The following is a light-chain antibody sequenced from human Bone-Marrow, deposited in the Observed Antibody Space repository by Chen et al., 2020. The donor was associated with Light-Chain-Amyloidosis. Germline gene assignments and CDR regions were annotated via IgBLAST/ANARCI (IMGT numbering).Light chain of an antibody. CDR2: CSS. CDR1: QTISSNY. CDR3: QQYGTSPLT. V-gene: IGKV3-20*01. J-gene: IGKJ4*01. Sequence: EIVLTLSPGTLSLSPGEGANLACRASQTISSNYLTWYQQKFGQAPRLLIYCSSSRATGIPDRFTGSGSGTDFTLTINRLEPEDCAMYYCQQYGTSPLTVGGGTKVEIK.